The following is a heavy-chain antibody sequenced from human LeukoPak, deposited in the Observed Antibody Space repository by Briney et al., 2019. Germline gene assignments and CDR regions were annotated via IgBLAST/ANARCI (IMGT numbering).Heavy chain of an antibody. CDR2: IYYSGST. CDR3: ARILLKAVAGVIYFDY. J-gene: IGHJ4*02. CDR1: GGSISSSSYY. Sequence: SETLSLTCTVSGGSISSSSYYWGWIRQPPGKGLEWIGSIYYSGSTYYNPSLKSRVTISVDTSKNQFSLKLSSVTAADTAVYYCARILLKAVAGVIYFDYRGQGTLVTVSS. D-gene: IGHD6-19*01. V-gene: IGHV4-39*07.